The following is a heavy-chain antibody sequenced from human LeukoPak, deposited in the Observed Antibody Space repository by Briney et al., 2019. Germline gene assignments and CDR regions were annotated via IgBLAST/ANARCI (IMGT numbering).Heavy chain of an antibody. V-gene: IGHV3-7*01. CDR1: GFTISSYW. D-gene: IGHD3-10*01. Sequence: PGGSLRLSCAASGFTISSYWMSWVRQAPGKGLEWVANIKQDGSEKYYVDSVKGRFTISRDNTKNSLYLQMNSLRAEDTAVYYCARSLLLWFVDFDYWGQGTLVTVSS. CDR2: IKQDGSEK. CDR3: ARSLLLWFVDFDY. J-gene: IGHJ4*02.